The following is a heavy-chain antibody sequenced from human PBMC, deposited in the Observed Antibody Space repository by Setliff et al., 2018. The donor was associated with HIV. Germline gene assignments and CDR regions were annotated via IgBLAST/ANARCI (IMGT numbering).Heavy chain of an antibody. V-gene: IGHV4-34*01. CDR1: GGSFSEYY. D-gene: IGHD5-12*01. Sequence: SETLSLTCAVYGGSFSEYYWSWIRQSPGKGLEWIGEINHSGSTHYNPPLKSRATISVDTSKNQFSMRLNSVTAADTAVYYCARGATLLPGYSDRWEYFYMDVWGKGTTVTVSS. CDR2: INHSGST. J-gene: IGHJ6*03. CDR3: ARGATLLPGYSDRWEYFYMDV.